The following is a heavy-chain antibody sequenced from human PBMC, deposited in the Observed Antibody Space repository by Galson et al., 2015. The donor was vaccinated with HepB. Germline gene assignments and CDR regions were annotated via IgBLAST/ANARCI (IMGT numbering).Heavy chain of an antibody. CDR1: GFTFSSYS. Sequence: LILSCAASGFTFSSYSMNWVRQAPGKGLEWVSSISGSSSYIYYADSVKGRFTISRDNAKNSLYLQMNSLRAEDTAVYYCARDAGSGWGAEYFQHWGQGTLVTVSS. CDR2: ISGSSSYI. V-gene: IGHV3-21*01. J-gene: IGHJ1*01. D-gene: IGHD6-19*01. CDR3: ARDAGSGWGAEYFQH.